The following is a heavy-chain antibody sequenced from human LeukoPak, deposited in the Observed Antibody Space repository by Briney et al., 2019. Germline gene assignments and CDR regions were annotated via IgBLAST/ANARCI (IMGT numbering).Heavy chain of an antibody. CDR1: GGTFSSYA. CDR3: ARDWNYSGSARDAFDI. Sequence: GASVKVSCKASGGTFSSYAISWVRQAPGQGLEWMGGIIPIFGTANYAQKFQGRVTITTDESTSTAYMELSSLRSEDTAVYYCARDWNYSGSARDAFDIWGQGTMVTVSS. D-gene: IGHD1-26*01. CDR2: IIPIFGTA. J-gene: IGHJ3*02. V-gene: IGHV1-69*05.